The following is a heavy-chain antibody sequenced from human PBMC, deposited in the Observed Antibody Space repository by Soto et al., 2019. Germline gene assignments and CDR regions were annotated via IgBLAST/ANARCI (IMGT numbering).Heavy chain of an antibody. CDR1: GDIVSSNSAA. V-gene: IGHV6-1*01. CDR2: TYYRSKWYN. J-gene: IGHJ6*02. Sequence: PSHTLSLPCAISGDIVSSNSAAWNWIRQSPSRGLEWLGRTYYRSKWYNDYAVSVKSRITINPDTSKNQFSLQLNSVTPEDTAVYYCARYPKGIGQWPPNDYYYYYGMDVWGQGTTVTVSS. D-gene: IGHD6-19*01. CDR3: ARYPKGIGQWPPNDYYYYYGMDV.